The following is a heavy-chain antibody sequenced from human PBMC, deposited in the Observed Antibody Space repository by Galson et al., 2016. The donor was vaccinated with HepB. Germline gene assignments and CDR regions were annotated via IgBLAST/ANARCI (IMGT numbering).Heavy chain of an antibody. CDR2: VDWADDE. D-gene: IGHD3-22*01. CDR1: GFSLSTNGMC. V-gene: IGHV2-70*11. Sequence: PALVKPTQTLTLTCQFSGFSLSTNGMCVSWIRQPPGKALEWLARVDWADDEYYSTSLRTRLTISKDTSKDQVVLKMTDMEPVDTATYYCARISFSSAYDHWGQGTLVTVSS. J-gene: IGHJ4*02. CDR3: ARISFSSAYDH.